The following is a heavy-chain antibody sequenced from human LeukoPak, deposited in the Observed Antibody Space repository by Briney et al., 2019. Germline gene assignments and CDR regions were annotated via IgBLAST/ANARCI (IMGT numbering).Heavy chain of an antibody. D-gene: IGHD5-12*01. CDR3: ARDGGVSGYDLLDY. CDR2: INQDGSEK. V-gene: IGHV3-7*01. CDR1: GFTCSSVW. Sequence: GSLRLSCAASGFTCSSVWMTGVGQAPGKGLEWVANINQDGSEKYFVDSVKGRFTISRDNAKNSVFLQMNSLTVEDTAVYYCARDGGVSGYDLLDYWGQGTLVTVSS. J-gene: IGHJ4*02.